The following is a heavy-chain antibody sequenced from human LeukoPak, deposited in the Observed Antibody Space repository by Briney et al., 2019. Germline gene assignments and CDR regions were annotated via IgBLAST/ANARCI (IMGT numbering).Heavy chain of an antibody. V-gene: IGHV1-2*02. D-gene: IGHD6-19*01. CDR2: INPNSGDT. CDR3: ARGVPPSYSSAWYVNY. CDR1: GYTFTGYY. J-gene: IGHJ4*02. Sequence: ASVKVSCKASGYTFTGYYMHWVRQAPGQGLEWMGWINPNSGDTNYAQKLQGRVTMTRDTSISTAYMELSRLGSDDTAVYYCARGVPPSYSSAWYVNYWGQGALVTVSS.